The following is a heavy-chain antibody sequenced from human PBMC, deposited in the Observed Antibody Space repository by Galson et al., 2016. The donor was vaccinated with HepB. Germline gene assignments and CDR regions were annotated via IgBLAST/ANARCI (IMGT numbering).Heavy chain of an antibody. CDR1: GGTFSSYA. J-gene: IGHJ5*02. CDR3: ARSFKHIVVVTATGGRFDP. CDR2: IIPIFGTA. V-gene: IGHV1-69*13. Sequence: SVKVSCKASGGTFSSYAISRVRQAPGQGLEWMGGIIPIFGTANYAQKFQGRVTITADESTSTAYMELSSLRSEDTAVYYCARSFKHIVVVTATGGRFDPWGQGTLVTVSS. D-gene: IGHD2-21*02.